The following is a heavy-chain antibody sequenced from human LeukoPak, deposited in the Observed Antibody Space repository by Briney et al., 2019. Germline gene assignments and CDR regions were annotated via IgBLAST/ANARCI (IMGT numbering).Heavy chain of an antibody. CDR1: GFTFSSYA. D-gene: IGHD1-7*01. CDR3: ARSITGTTLDP. V-gene: IGHV3-23*01. J-gene: IGHJ5*02. CDR2: ITGSGGST. Sequence: GGSLRLSCVASGFTFSSYAMSWVRQAPGKGLEWVSAITGSGGSTYYADSVKGRFTISRDNAKNSLYLQMNSLRAEDTAVYYCARSITGTTLDPWGQGTLVTVSS.